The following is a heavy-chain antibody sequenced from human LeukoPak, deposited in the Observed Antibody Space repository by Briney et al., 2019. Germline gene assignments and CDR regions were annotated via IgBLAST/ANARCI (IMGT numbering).Heavy chain of an antibody. V-gene: IGHV1-8*01. D-gene: IGHD3-3*01. J-gene: IGHJ3*02. CDR1: GYTFTSYD. CDR3: AREGGYDFWDAFDI. CDR2: MNPNSGNT. Sequence: ASVKVSFKASGYTFTSYDINWVRQATGQGLEWMGWMNPNSGNTGYAQKFQGRVTMTRNTSISTAYMELSSLRSEDTAVYYCAREGGYDFWDAFDIWGQGTMVTVSS.